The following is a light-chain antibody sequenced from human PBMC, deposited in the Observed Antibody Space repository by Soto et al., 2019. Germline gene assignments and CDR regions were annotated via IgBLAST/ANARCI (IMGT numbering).Light chain of an antibody. Sequence: QSVLTQRPSVSAAPGQKVTISCSGSSSNIGNNYVSWYQQLPGTAPKLLTYDNNKRPSGIPDRFSGSKSGTSATLDITGLQTGDEADYYCGTWDSSLSAGVFGGGTKLTVL. V-gene: IGLV1-51*01. CDR2: DNN. CDR3: GTWDSSLSAGV. J-gene: IGLJ2*01. CDR1: SSNIGNNY.